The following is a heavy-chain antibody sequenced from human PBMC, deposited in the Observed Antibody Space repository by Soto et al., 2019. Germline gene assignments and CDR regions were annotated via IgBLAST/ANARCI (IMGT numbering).Heavy chain of an antibody. CDR3: DRGVTANYMGSDGSDF. Sequence: QVLLVQSGAEVKKPGSSVKVSCQAAGGSFSSYMVSWVRQAPVQGLDYMGGIMPVFGTPTYTEKFQGRVTITADECTGSAYLVLTSLKSDDTAVYYCDRGVTANYMGSDGSDFWGQGTLVAVSS. CDR2: IMPVFGTP. J-gene: IGHJ3*01. D-gene: IGHD3-16*01. V-gene: IGHV1-69*01. CDR1: GGSFSSYM.